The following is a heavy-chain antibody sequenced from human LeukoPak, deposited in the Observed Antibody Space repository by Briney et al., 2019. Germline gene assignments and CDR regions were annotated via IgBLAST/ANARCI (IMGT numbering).Heavy chain of an antibody. Sequence: GGSLRLSCAASGFTFSSFGMNWVRQAPGKGLEWLSYISRTSSDIKYADSVKGRFTISRDNGMNSLYLQMNSLRVEDTAVYYCSRDPRGGDFWGQGTLVTVSS. CDR2: ISRTSSDI. J-gene: IGHJ4*02. CDR3: SRDPRGGDF. CDR1: GFTFSSFG. V-gene: IGHV3-48*01. D-gene: IGHD5-12*01.